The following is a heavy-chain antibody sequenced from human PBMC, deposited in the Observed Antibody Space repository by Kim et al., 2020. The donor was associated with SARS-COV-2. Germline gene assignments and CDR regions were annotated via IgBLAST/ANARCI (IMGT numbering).Heavy chain of an antibody. CDR1: GFSFSDAW. CDR3: FTDLYHYDNYYSDYDDH. D-gene: IGHD3-22*01. Sequence: GGSLRLSCAASGFSFSDAWLTWVRQSPGMGLEWVGQIKSETDGGATDYAAPVKGRFTISRDDSKKTLYLQMNSLQTDDTGVYYCFTDLYHYDNYYSDYDDHWGKGTLVTVSS. CDR2: IKSETDGGAT. J-gene: IGHJ5*02. V-gene: IGHV3-15*01.